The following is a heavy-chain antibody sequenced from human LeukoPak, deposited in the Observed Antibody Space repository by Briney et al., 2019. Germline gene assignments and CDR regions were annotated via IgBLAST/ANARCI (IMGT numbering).Heavy chain of an antibody. Sequence: SETLSLTCTVSGGSISSGDYYWSWIRQPPGKGLEWIGYNYYSGSTYYNPSLKSRVTISVDTSKNQFSLKLSSVTAADTAVYYCARTTAAHDYGDYGAFDIWGQGTMVTVSS. CDR3: ARTTAAHDYGDYGAFDI. CDR2: NYYSGST. CDR1: GGSISSGDYY. D-gene: IGHD4-17*01. V-gene: IGHV4-30-4*01. J-gene: IGHJ3*02.